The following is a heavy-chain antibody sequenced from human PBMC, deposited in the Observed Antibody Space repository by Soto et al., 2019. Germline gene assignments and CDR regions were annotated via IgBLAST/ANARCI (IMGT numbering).Heavy chain of an antibody. CDR1: GYTFTGYY. Sequence: ASVKVSCKASGYTFTGYYMHWVRQAPGQGLEWMGWINPNSGGTNYAQKFQGWVTMTRDTSISTAYMELSRLRSDDTAVYYCARAGHSSSPGPYGMDVWGKGTTVTVSS. D-gene: IGHD6-6*01. V-gene: IGHV1-2*04. J-gene: IGHJ6*04. CDR2: INPNSGGT. CDR3: ARAGHSSSPGPYGMDV.